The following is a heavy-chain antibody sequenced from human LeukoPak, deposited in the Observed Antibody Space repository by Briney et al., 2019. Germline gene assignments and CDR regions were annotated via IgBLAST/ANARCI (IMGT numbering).Heavy chain of an antibody. CDR2: ISSSSSYI. V-gene: IGHV3-21*01. CDR1: GFTFSSYS. CDR3: ARVNPASSSSLDY. Sequence: PGGSLRLSCAASGFTFSSYSMNWVRQAPGKGLEWVSSISSSSSYIYYADSVKGRFTISRDNAKNSLYLQMNSLRAEDTAVYYCARVNPASSSSLDYWGQGTLVTVSS. J-gene: IGHJ4*02. D-gene: IGHD6-6*01.